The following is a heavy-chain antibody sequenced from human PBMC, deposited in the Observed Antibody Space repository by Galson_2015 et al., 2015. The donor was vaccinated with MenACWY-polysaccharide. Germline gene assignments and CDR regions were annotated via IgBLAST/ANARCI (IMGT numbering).Heavy chain of an antibody. CDR3: AKVGPRSMLMMVLDS. D-gene: IGHD2-21*01. CDR2: SGRGGGQ. Sequence: SLRLSCAASGFSFNAYGMSWVRQAPGRGLEWVSGSGRGGGQYYADSVKTRFIFSRDNSKNTLYLQMNNLRAEDTAVYYCAKVGPRSMLMMVLDSSGHRTLGTASP. V-gene: IGHV3-23*01. J-gene: IGHJ5*01. CDR1: GFSFNAYG.